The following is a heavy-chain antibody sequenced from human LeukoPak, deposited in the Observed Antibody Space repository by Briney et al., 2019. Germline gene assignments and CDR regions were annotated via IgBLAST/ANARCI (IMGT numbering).Heavy chain of an antibody. D-gene: IGHD5-18*01. CDR1: GYSISSGYY. CDR3: ARADGYSYGRFDY. Sequence: SETLSLTCTVSGYSISSGYYWGWIRQPPGKGLEWIGSIYHSGSTYYNPSLKSRVTISVDTSKNQISLKLTSVTGADTAVYYCARADGYSYGRFDYWGPGTLVTVSS. J-gene: IGHJ4*02. V-gene: IGHV4-38-2*02. CDR2: IYHSGST.